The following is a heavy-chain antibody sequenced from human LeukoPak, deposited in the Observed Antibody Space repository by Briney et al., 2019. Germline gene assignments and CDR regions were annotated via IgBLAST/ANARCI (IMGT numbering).Heavy chain of an antibody. D-gene: IGHD3-10*01. CDR2: ISGSGGST. Sequence: GGTLRLSCAASGFTFSSYGMSWVRQAPGKGLEWVSAISGSGGSTYYADSVKGRFTISRDNSKNTLYLQMNSLRAEDTAVYYCAKVSWTRDGSGSYYHWGQGTLVTVSS. CDR3: AKVSWTRDGSGSYYH. V-gene: IGHV3-23*01. J-gene: IGHJ5*02. CDR1: GFTFSSYG.